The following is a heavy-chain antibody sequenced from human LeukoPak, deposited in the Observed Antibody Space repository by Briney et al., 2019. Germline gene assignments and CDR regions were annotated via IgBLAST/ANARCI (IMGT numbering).Heavy chain of an antibody. Sequence: SVKVSCKASGGTFSSYAISWVRQAPGQGLEWMGGIIPIFGTANYAQKFQGRVTITTDESTSTAYMELSSLRSEDTAVYYCARARDYDFWSGYSIATLGAFDIWGQGTMVTVSS. CDR1: GGTFSSYA. D-gene: IGHD3-3*01. CDR3: ARARDYDFWSGYSIATLGAFDI. J-gene: IGHJ3*02. CDR2: IIPIFGTA. V-gene: IGHV1-69*05.